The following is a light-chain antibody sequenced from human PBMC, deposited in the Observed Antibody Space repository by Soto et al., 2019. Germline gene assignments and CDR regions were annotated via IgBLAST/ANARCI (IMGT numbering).Light chain of an antibody. Sequence: QSALTQPASVSGSPGQSITISCTGTSSDVGSYNLVSWYQQHPGKAPKLMIYEGSKRPSGVSNRFSGSKSGNTASLTISGLQAEDEAVYYCCSYAGSSTSLVVFGGGTKLTVL. CDR2: EGS. J-gene: IGLJ3*02. V-gene: IGLV2-23*01. CDR3: CSYAGSSTSLVV. CDR1: SSDVGSYNL.